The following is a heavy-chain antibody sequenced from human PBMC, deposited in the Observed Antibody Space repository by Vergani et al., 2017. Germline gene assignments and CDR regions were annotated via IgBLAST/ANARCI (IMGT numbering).Heavy chain of an antibody. D-gene: IGHD6-13*01. CDR3: AKDMESGSSWLNNWFDP. Sequence: EVQLVESGGGLVQPGRSLRLSCAASGFTFSSYAMSWVRQAPGEGLEWVSTISGSGDNTYYADSVKGRFTISRDNSKNTLYLQMNSLRAEDTAIYYCAKDMESGSSWLNNWFDPWGQGTLVTVSS. V-gene: IGHV3-23*04. CDR2: ISGSGDNT. CDR1: GFTFSSYA. J-gene: IGHJ5*02.